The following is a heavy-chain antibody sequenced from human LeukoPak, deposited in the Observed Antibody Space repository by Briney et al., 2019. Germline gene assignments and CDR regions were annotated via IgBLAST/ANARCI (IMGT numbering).Heavy chain of an antibody. J-gene: IGHJ4*02. CDR1: GFTFSSYG. Sequence: GGSLRLSCAASGFTFSSYGMHWVRQAPGKGLEWVAVISYDGSNKYYADSVKGRFTISRDNSKNTLYLQMNSLRAEDTAVYYCAKGTNGDYGDFYFDYWGQGTLVTVSS. V-gene: IGHV3-30*18. CDR2: ISYDGSNK. CDR3: AKGTNGDYGDFYFDY. D-gene: IGHD4-17*01.